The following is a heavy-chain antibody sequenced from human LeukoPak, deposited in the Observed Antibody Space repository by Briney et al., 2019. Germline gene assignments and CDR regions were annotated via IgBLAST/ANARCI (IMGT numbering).Heavy chain of an antibody. J-gene: IGHJ4*02. CDR2: IKQDGSEK. CDR1: GFSFSSYW. V-gene: IGHV3-7*03. CDR3: ARDGWGPYSSTSDY. Sequence: GGSLRLSCAASGFSFSSYWMSWVRQAPGKGLEWAANIKQDGSEKYYVDSVKGRFTISRDNAKNSLYLQMNSLRAEDTAVYYCARDGWGPYSSTSDYWGQGTLVTVSS. D-gene: IGHD6-13*01.